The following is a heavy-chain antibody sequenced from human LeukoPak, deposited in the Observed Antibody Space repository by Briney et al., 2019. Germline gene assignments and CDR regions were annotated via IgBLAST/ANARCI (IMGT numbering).Heavy chain of an antibody. D-gene: IGHD6-13*01. CDR3: AKRGHYSINWYHYFDY. V-gene: IGHV3-30*18. CDR2: IASNGGSE. Sequence: GGSLRLSCAASGFTFTTYGLHWVRQAPGKGLEWVAAIASNGGSEYYADSVKGRFTISRDNSKNTLFLQMNGLRPDDTAVYYCAKRGHYSINWYHYFDYWGQGTLVTVSS. CDR1: GFTFTTYG. J-gene: IGHJ4*02.